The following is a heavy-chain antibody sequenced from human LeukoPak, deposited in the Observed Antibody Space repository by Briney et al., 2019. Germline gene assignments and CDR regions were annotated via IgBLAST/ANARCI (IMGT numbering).Heavy chain of an antibody. Sequence: PSETLSLTCTVSGGSISSSSYYWGWIRQPRGKGLEWIGSIYYSGSTYYNPSLKSRVTISVDTSKNQFSLKLSSVTAADTAVYYCAREAVDTAMVIYFDYWGQGTLVTVSS. CDR2: IYYSGST. CDR1: GGSISSSSYY. J-gene: IGHJ4*02. D-gene: IGHD5-18*01. V-gene: IGHV4-39*07. CDR3: AREAVDTAMVIYFDY.